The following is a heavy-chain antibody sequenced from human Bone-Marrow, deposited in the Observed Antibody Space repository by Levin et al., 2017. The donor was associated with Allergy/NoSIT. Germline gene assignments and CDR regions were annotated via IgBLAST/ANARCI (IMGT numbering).Heavy chain of an antibody. Sequence: SQTLSLTCTVSGGSISSSSYYWGWIRQPPGKGLEWIGSIYYSGSTYYNPSLKSRVTISVDTSKNQFSLKLSSVTAADTAVYYCARTPWGGLYYFDYWGQGTLVTVSS. V-gene: IGHV4-39*01. CDR1: GGSISSSSYY. CDR3: ARTPWGGLYYFDY. J-gene: IGHJ4*02. CDR2: IYYSGST. D-gene: IGHD3-16*01.